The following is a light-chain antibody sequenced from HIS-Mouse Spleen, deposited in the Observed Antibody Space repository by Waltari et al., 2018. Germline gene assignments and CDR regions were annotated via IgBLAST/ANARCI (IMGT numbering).Light chain of an antibody. CDR3: QVWDSSSDHVV. J-gene: IGLJ2*01. CDR2: DDS. V-gene: IGLV3-21*03. CDR1: NIGSKS. Sequence: SYVLTQPPSVSVAPGKTARITCGGNNIGSKSVHWYQQKPGQAPVLVVYDDSDRPSGIPGRVSGSNSGNTATLTISRVEAGDEADYYCQVWDSSSDHVVFGGGTK.